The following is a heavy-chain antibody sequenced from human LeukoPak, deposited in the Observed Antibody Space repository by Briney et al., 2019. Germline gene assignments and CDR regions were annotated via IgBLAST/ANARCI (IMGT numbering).Heavy chain of an antibody. V-gene: IGHV1-18*04. CDR3: ARALLWFGEPSHIDY. J-gene: IGHJ4*02. CDR2: ITAYNDNT. D-gene: IGHD3-10*01. CDR1: GYTFTGDY. Sequence: ASAKVSCKASGYTFTGDYMHWVRQAPGQGLEWMEWITAYNDNTNYAQELQGRVTMTTDTSTSTAYMELRSLRSDDTAVYYCARALLWFGEPSHIDYWGQGTLVTASS.